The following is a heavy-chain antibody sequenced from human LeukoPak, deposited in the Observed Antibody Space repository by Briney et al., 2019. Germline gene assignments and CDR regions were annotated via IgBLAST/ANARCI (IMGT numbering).Heavy chain of an antibody. D-gene: IGHD2-15*01. V-gene: IGHV4-34*01. CDR3: ARGLSAIVY. CDR1: GGSISSYY. J-gene: IGHJ4*02. Sequence: SETLSLTCTVSGGSISSYYWSWIRQPPGKGLEWIGEINHSGSTNYNPSLKSRVTISVDTSKNQFSLKLSSVTAADTAVYYCARGLSAIVYWGQGTLVTVSS. CDR2: INHSGST.